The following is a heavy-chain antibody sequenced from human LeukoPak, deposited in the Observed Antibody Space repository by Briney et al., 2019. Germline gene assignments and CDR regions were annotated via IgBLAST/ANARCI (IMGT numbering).Heavy chain of an antibody. CDR1: GYTFTSYD. J-gene: IGHJ3*02. CDR2: MNPNSGNT. Sequence: ASVKVSCKASGYTFTSYDINWVRQATGQGLEWMGWMNPNSGNTGYAQKFQGRVTITRNTSISTAYMELSSLRSEDTAVYYCARGFFSSGYAFDIWGQGTMVTVSS. CDR3: ARGFFSSGYAFDI. D-gene: IGHD3-22*01. V-gene: IGHV1-8*03.